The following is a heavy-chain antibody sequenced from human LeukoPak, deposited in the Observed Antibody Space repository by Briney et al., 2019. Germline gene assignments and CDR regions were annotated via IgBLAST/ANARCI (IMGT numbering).Heavy chain of an antibody. V-gene: IGHV3-23*01. D-gene: IGHD6-13*01. J-gene: IGHJ5*01. CDR2: ISGSDGST. CDR1: GFTFSTYA. Sequence: PGGSLRLSCAASGFTFSTYAMGWVRQPPGKGLEWVSTISGSDGSTDYADSVKGRFTISRDSSKNTLYLQMNTLRAEDTAIYYCASDRNSNNWFFYWGQGTLVTVSS. CDR3: ASDRNSNNWFFY.